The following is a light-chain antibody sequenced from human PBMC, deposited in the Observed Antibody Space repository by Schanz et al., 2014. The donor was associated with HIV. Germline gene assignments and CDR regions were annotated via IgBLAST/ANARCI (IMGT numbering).Light chain of an antibody. V-gene: IGLV2-14*02. CDR3: NSYTSTATVI. CDR1: RNDVGTYNL. J-gene: IGLJ2*01. CDR2: EVT. Sequence: QSALTQPASVSGSPGQSITISCTGTRNDVGTYNLVSWYQQHPGKAPQLMIYEVTKRPSGVSDRFSGSKSGNTAFLTISGLQADDEAHYYCNSYTSTATVIFGVGTKLTVL.